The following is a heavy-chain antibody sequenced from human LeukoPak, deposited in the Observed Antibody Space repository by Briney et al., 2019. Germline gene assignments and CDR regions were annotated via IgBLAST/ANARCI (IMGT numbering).Heavy chain of an antibody. CDR2: IYYSGST. Sequence: TPSETLSLTCTVSGGSITSYYWSWIRQPPGKGLEWIGYIYYSGSTNYNPSLKGRVNISVDTSEKQFSLKVTSVSAADTAVYFCARGPTRFYFGQWGQGTLVTVSS. CDR1: GGSITSYY. V-gene: IGHV4-59*01. J-gene: IGHJ4*02. CDR3: ARGPTRFYFGQ.